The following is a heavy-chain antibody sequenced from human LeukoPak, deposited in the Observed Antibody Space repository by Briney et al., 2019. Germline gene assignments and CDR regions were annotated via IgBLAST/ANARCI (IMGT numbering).Heavy chain of an antibody. CDR1: GYTFTGYY. D-gene: IGHD5-18*01. V-gene: IGHV1-2*02. Sequence: ASVKVSCKASGYTFTGYYMHWVRQAPGQGLEWMGWINPDSGGTNYAQKLQGRVTMTTDTSTSTAYMELRSLRSDDTAVYYCARGGSYGPTSYFDYWGQGTLVTVSS. J-gene: IGHJ4*02. CDR3: ARGGSYGPTSYFDY. CDR2: INPDSGGT.